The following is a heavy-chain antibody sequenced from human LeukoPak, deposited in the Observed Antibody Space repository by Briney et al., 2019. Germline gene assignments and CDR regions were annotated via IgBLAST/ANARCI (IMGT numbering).Heavy chain of an antibody. CDR3: SKGPGGYWDY. D-gene: IGHD3-22*01. J-gene: IGHJ4*02. Sequence: PGGSLRLSCAASGFTVSNAWMNWVRQAPGKGLEWVSAINGDGSRTYYADSVKGRFTISRDNSKNTLYLQMNSLRAEDTAVYYCSKGPGGYWDYWGQGTLVTVSS. CDR2: INGDGSRT. CDR1: GFTVSNAW. V-gene: IGHV3-23*01.